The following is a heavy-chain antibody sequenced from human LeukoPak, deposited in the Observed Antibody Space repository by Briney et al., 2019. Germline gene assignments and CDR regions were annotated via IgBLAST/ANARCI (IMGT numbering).Heavy chain of an antibody. Sequence: HPGGSLRLSCAASGFTFSRYAMHWVRQAPGKGLEHVSTISYNGDGTDYANSVKVRFTISRDNSKNTLSLQVGSLRPEDMAVYYCARGHFWSGYSYQDYYYYMDVWGKGTTVTVSS. J-gene: IGHJ6*03. CDR1: GFTFSRYA. V-gene: IGHV3-64*01. CDR3: ARGHFWSGYSYQDYYYYMDV. D-gene: IGHD3-3*02. CDR2: ISYNGDGT.